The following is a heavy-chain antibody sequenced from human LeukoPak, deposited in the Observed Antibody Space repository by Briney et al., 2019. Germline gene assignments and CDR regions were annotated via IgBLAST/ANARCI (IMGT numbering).Heavy chain of an antibody. J-gene: IGHJ5*02. CDR1: GYTLTELS. CDR2: FDPEDGET. CDR3: ATAPYIAARRWFDP. Sequence: ASVKVSCKVSGYTLTELSMHWVRQAPGKGLESMGGFDPEDGETIYAQKFQGRVTMTEDTSTDTAYMELSSLRSEDTAVYYCATAPYIAARRWFDPWGQGTLVTVSS. V-gene: IGHV1-24*01. D-gene: IGHD6-6*01.